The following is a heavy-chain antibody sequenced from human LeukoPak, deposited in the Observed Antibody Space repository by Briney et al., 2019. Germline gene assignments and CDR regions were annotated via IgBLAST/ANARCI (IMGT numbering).Heavy chain of an antibody. Sequence: ASVKVSCKASGYTFTSYDINWVRQATGQGLEWMGWMNPNSGNTGYAQKFQGRVTMTRNTSISSAYMELSSLRSEDTAVYYCARFSKRLTTVTDWGQGTLVTVSS. CDR2: MNPNSGNT. V-gene: IGHV1-8*01. CDR1: GYTFTSYD. CDR3: ARFSKRLTTVTD. J-gene: IGHJ4*02. D-gene: IGHD4-17*01.